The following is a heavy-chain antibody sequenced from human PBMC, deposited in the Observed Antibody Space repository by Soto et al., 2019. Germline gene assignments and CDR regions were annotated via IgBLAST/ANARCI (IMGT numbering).Heavy chain of an antibody. Sequence: GGSLRLSCAASGFTFSSYSMNWVRQAPGKGLEWVSSISSSSSYIYYADSVKGRFTISRDNAKNSLYLQMNSLRAEDTAVYYCARSDPWYSSSPDYFDYWGQGTLVTVSS. CDR3: ARSDPWYSSSPDYFDY. V-gene: IGHV3-21*01. CDR2: ISSSSSYI. CDR1: GFTFSSYS. J-gene: IGHJ4*02. D-gene: IGHD6-6*01.